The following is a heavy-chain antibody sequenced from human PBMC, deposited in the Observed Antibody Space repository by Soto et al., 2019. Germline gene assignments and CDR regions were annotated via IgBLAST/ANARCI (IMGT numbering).Heavy chain of an antibody. CDR3: ARLQFYDFWSGSVPMYV. J-gene: IGHJ6*02. Sequence: QVQLQESGPGLVKPSETLSLTCTVSGGSVSSGTYQWSWIRQSPGKGLEWIGYIYYTGSTNYNPSLKSRVTISVDTSKNQFSLKLTSVTAADTALYFCARLQFYDFWSGSVPMYVWGQGTTVTVSS. D-gene: IGHD3-3*01. CDR2: IYYTGST. CDR1: GGSVSSGTYQ. V-gene: IGHV4-61*01.